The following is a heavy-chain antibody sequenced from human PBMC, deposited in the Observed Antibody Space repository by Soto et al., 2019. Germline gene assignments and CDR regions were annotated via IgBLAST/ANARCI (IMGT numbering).Heavy chain of an antibody. CDR1: GGSISSGGHY. Sequence: PSETLSLTCTVSGGSISSGGHYWSWIRQHPVKGLEWIGYIYYSGCTYYNPSLKSRVTISVYTSKRQFSLKLSSVTVADTAVYYCAREYYYGSGPWYWGQGTLVTVSS. CDR3: AREYYYGSGPWY. CDR2: IYYSGCT. D-gene: IGHD3-10*01. J-gene: IGHJ4*02. V-gene: IGHV4-61*08.